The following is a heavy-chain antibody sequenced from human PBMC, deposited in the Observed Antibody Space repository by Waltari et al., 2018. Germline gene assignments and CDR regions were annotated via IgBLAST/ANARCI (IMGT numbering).Heavy chain of an antibody. CDR1: GCIFSSYG. J-gene: IGHJ4*02. D-gene: IGHD6-19*01. CDR2: IRYDGSNK. V-gene: IGHV3-30*02. Sequence: QVRLLESGGGVVQPGGSVRLSGATSGCIFSSYGMHWVRQRPGKGLEWVTYIRYDGSNKYYADSVKGRFTISRDSSKNTLYLQMNSLRAEDTAVYYCARDRGWPNYLDYWGQGSLVTVSS. CDR3: ARDRGWPNYLDY.